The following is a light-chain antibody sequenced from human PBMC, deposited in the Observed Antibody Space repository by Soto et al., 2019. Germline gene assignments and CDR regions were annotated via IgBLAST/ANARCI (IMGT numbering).Light chain of an antibody. CDR1: QSISSY. CDR3: QQNYSPPPIT. CDR2: AAS. J-gene: IGKJ5*01. Sequence: DIQMTQSPSSLSASVGDRVTITCRASQSISSYLNWYQQKPGKAPKLLIYAASTLQSGVPSKFSGSGFGTDFTLTISSLQTEDFATYYCQQNYSPPPITFGQGTRLENK. V-gene: IGKV1-39*01.